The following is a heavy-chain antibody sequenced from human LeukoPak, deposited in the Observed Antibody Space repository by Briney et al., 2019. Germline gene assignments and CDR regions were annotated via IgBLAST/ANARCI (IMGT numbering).Heavy chain of an antibody. V-gene: IGHV4-39*01. Sequence: SETLSLTCTVSGGSISSSSYYWGWIRQPPGKGLEWIGSIYYSGSTYYNPSLKSRVTISVDTSKNQFSLKLSSVTAADTAVYYCARWNYDILTGFYGGGTYNYYYTDVWGKGTTVIVSS. D-gene: IGHD3-9*01. J-gene: IGHJ6*03. CDR1: GGSISSSSYY. CDR2: IYYSGST. CDR3: ARWNYDILTGFYGGGTYNYYYTDV.